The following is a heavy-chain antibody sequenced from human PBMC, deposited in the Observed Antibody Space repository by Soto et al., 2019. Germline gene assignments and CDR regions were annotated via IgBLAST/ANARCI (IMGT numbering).Heavy chain of an antibody. J-gene: IGHJ4*02. CDR3: ARRKERSGPYYLDS. Sequence: ASVKVSCKASGYTFATYDFAWVRQASGQGLEWMGWMNPNTGNTGYAQAFRGRVTMTRNTSRTTAYMELSSLRSEDTAVYFCARRKERSGPYYLDSWGQGTLVTVSS. D-gene: IGHD6-25*01. CDR2: MNPNTGNT. CDR1: GYTFATYD. V-gene: IGHV1-8*01.